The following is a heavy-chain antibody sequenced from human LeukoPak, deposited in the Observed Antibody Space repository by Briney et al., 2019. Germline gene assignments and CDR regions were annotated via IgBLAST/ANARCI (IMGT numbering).Heavy chain of an antibody. CDR2: IKSDGGT. J-gene: IGHJ1*01. D-gene: IGHD3-22*01. V-gene: IGHV3-74*01. CDR3: ARVPSEIGGYYPEYFRH. CDR1: GFTFSTYW. Sequence: GGSLRLSCAASGFTFSTYWMHWVRHAPGKGRVWVSRIKSDGGTNYADSVKGRFTISRDNAKKTVSLQMNSLRPEDTGVYYCARVPSEIGGYYPEYFRHWGQGTLVTVSS.